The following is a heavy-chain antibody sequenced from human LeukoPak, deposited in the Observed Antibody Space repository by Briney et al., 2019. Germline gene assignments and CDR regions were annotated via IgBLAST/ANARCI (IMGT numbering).Heavy chain of an antibody. CDR1: GFTFSSYG. V-gene: IGHV3-30*02. J-gene: IGHJ5*02. D-gene: IGHD3-3*01. CDR3: ARDGVSYYDFWSGSQGHWFDP. CDR2: IRYDGSNK. Sequence: GGSLRLSCAASGFTFSSYGMHWVRRAPGKGLEWVAFIRYDGSNKYYADSVKGRFTISRDNSKNTLYLQMNSLRAEDTAVYYCARDGVSYYDFWSGSQGHWFDPWGQGTLVTVSS.